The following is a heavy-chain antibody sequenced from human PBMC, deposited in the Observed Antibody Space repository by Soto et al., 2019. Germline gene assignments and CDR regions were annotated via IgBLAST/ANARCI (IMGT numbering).Heavy chain of an antibody. J-gene: IGHJ1*01. V-gene: IGHV1-18*01. CDR2: ISGYNGNT. D-gene: IGHD2-2*02. CDR3: VRGQSVLYLDL. Sequence: AASVQVSCKASGYTFTTYGISWVRQAPGQGLEWMGWISGYNGNTNYAQKLQGRVTMTTDTSTSTAYMELRSLNFDDSAIYYCVRGQSVLYLDLWGRGTQVTVSS. CDR1: GYTFTTYG.